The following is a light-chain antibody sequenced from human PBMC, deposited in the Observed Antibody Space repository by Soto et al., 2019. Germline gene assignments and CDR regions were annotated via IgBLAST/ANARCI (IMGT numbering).Light chain of an antibody. J-gene: IGLJ2*01. V-gene: IGLV2-8*01. CDR2: EVS. CDR1: SSDVGGYDY. CDR3: SSYAGSSNFVV. Sequence: SALTQPPSASGSPGQSVTMFCSGTSSDVGGYDYVSWYQQNPGKAPKLMIYEVSKRPSGVPDRFFGSKSGNTASLTVSGLQAEDEADYYCSSYAGSSNFVVFGGGTKATVL.